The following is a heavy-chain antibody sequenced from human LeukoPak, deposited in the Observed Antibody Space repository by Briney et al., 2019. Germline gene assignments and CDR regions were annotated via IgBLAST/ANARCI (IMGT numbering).Heavy chain of an antibody. Sequence: SVKVSCKASGGTFSSYAISWVRQAPGQGLEWMGGIIPIFGTANYAQKFQGRVTITADESTSTAYMELSSLRSEDTAVYYCASIAGLGADYYDSRDYWGQGTLVTVSS. V-gene: IGHV1-69*13. CDR2: IIPIFGTA. CDR3: ASIAGLGADYYDSRDY. J-gene: IGHJ4*02. D-gene: IGHD3-22*01. CDR1: GGTFSSYA.